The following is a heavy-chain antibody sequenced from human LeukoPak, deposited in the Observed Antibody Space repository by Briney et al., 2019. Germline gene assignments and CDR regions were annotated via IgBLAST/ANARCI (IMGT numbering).Heavy chain of an antibody. Sequence: GGSLRLSCAASGFTFSRYGMEWVRQAPGKGVEGVAGISYDGSNKYYADSVKGRFTISRDNSKNTLYLQMNSLRAADPALYYCAKERPYVDTAMVGDYWGQGTLVTVSS. CDR2: ISYDGSNK. D-gene: IGHD5-18*01. J-gene: IGHJ4*02. CDR3: AKERPYVDTAMVGDY. V-gene: IGHV3-30*18. CDR1: GFTFSRYG.